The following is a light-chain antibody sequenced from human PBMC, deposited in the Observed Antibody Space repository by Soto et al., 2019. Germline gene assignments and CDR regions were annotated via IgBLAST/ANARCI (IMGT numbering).Light chain of an antibody. J-gene: IGKJ5*01. CDR3: QQNNNWPIT. CDR2: GAS. Sequence: IVFPQSPGTLSLSPGERATLSWRAIQSLSNNIYLVWYQQKPGRAPRLLIYGASTRATGIPDRFSGSGSVTEFTLTISSLQSEDFAVYYCQQNNNWPITFGQGTRLEIK. V-gene: IGKV3D-15*01. CDR1: QSLSNN.